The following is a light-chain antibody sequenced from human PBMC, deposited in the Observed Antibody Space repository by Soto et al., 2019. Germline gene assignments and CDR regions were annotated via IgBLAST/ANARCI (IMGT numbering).Light chain of an antibody. CDR2: GAS. Sequence: EIVMTQSPATLSVSPGERATLSCRASQSVSSNLAWYQQKPGQAPRLLMYGASTRASGIPARFSGSGSGTEFTLTISSLQSEDFAVYYCQQYKTWPLFAFGPGTKVDIK. V-gene: IGKV3-15*01. J-gene: IGKJ3*01. CDR1: QSVSSN. CDR3: QQYKTWPLFA.